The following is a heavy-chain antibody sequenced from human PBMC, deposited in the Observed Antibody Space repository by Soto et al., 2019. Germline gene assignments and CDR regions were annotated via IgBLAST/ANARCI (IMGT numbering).Heavy chain of an antibody. CDR2: ISAYNGNT. CDR1: GYTFTSYG. Sequence: QVQLVQSGAEVKKPGASVKVSCKASGYTFTSYGISWVRQAPGQGLEWMGWISAYNGNTNYAQKLQGRVTMTTDTSTSTTYMELRSLRSDDTAVYYCARIASDSSITGTTSSDYWGQGTLVTVSS. D-gene: IGHD1-7*01. J-gene: IGHJ4*02. CDR3: ARIASDSSITGTTSSDY. V-gene: IGHV1-18*01.